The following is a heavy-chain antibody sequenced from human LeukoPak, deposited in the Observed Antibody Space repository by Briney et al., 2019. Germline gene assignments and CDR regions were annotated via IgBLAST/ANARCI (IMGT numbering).Heavy chain of an antibody. Sequence: GASVKVSCKASGGTFSSYAISWVRQAPGQGLEWMGGIIPIFGTANYAQKSQGRVTITTDESTSTAYMELSSLRSEDTAVYYCARPGSAPIYCGGDCYFRPDAFDIWGQGTMVTVSS. D-gene: IGHD2-21*02. J-gene: IGHJ3*02. CDR1: GGTFSSYA. V-gene: IGHV1-69*05. CDR2: IIPIFGTA. CDR3: ARPGSAPIYCGGDCYFRPDAFDI.